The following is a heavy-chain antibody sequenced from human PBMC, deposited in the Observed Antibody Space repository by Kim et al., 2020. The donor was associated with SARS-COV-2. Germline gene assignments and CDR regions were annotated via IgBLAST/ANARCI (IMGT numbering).Heavy chain of an antibody. Sequence: KGRFTISRDNSKNTLYLQMNSLRAEDTAVYYCAKDQTKSIVLLWATDFDYWGQGTLVTVSS. CDR3: AKDQTKSIVLLWATDFDY. J-gene: IGHJ4*02. D-gene: IGHD3-16*02. V-gene: IGHV3-30*02.